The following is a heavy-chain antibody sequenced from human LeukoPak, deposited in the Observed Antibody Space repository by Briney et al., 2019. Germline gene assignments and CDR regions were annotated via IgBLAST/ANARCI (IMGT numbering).Heavy chain of an antibody. V-gene: IGHV3-23*01. CDR2: ISASGGST. Sequence: GGSLRLSCVDSGFTFSSYAMSWVRQAPGKGLEWVSAISASGGSTYYADSVKGRFTISRDNSQNTLYLQVNSLRAEDTAVYYCAKGLVPAAIRVVDYWGQGTLVTVSS. J-gene: IGHJ4*02. D-gene: IGHD2-2*01. CDR3: AKGLVPAAIRVVDY. CDR1: GFTFSSYA.